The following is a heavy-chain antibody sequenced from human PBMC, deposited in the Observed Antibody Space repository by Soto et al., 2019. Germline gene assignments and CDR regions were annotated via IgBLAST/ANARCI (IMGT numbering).Heavy chain of an antibody. CDR2: ISFDGSKK. V-gene: IGHV3-30-3*01. J-gene: IGHJ6*02. CDR3: ARVLRYFDWLIVSDYYYGMDF. CDR1: GFTFSSYP. D-gene: IGHD3-9*01. Sequence: GGSLRLSCAASGFTFSSYPMHWVRQAPGKGLEWVAVISFDGSKKYYADSVKGRFSISRDNSKNMLSLQMNSLRAEDTAVYYCARVLRYFDWLIVSDYYYGMDFWGQGTTVTVSS.